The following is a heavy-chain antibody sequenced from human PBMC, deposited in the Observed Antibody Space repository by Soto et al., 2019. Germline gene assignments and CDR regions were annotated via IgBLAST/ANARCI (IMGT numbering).Heavy chain of an antibody. Sequence: SVKVSCKASGVTFSSYAISWVRQAPGQGLEWMGGIIPIFGTANYAQKFQGRVTITAEKSPTTAYMELSSLRSEDTAVYYCARGITIFGVVPYGMDVWGQGTTVTVSS. CDR1: GVTFSSYA. CDR2: IIPIFGTA. CDR3: ARGITIFGVVPYGMDV. D-gene: IGHD3-3*01. J-gene: IGHJ6*02. V-gene: IGHV1-69*06.